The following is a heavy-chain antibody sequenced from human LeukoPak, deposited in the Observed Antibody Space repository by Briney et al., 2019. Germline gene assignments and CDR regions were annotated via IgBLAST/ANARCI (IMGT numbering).Heavy chain of an antibody. V-gene: IGHV3-23*01. CDR3: AKDLVERNMVRRTNVDV. J-gene: IGHJ6*04. CDR2: ISGSGGST. D-gene: IGHD3-10*01. Sequence: GGSLRLSCAASGFTFSSYAMSWVRQAPGKGLEWVSAISGSGGSTYYADSVKGRFTISRDNSKNTLYLQMNSLRAEDTAVYYCAKDLVERNMVRRTNVDVWGKGTTVTVSS. CDR1: GFTFSSYA.